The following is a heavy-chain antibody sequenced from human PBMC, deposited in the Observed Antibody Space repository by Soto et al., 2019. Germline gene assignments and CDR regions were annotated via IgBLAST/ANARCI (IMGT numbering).Heavy chain of an antibody. D-gene: IGHD3-3*01. CDR1: GFTFNSYE. CDR2: ISSSGSTI. CDR3: ARVTIFGGNYGMDV. V-gene: IGHV3-48*03. J-gene: IGHJ6*02. Sequence: GGSLRLSCAASGFTFNSYEMNWVRQAPGKGLEWVSYISSSGSTIYYADSVKGRFTISRDNAKNSLYLQMNSLRDEDTAVYYCARVTIFGGNYGMDVWGQGTTVTVSS.